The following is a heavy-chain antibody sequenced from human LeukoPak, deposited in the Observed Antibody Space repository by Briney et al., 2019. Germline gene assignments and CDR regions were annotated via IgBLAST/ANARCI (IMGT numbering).Heavy chain of an antibody. V-gene: IGHV3-21*01. CDR3: ARDVAAAGTSDY. CDR2: ISSSSSYI. D-gene: IGHD6-13*01. CDR1: GFTFSSYS. J-gene: IGHJ4*02. Sequence: PGGSLRLSCAASGFTFSSYSMNWVRQAPGKGLEWVSSISSSSSYIYYADSVKGRFTISRGNAKNSLYLQMNSLRAEDTAVYYCARDVAAAGTSDYWGQGTLVTVSS.